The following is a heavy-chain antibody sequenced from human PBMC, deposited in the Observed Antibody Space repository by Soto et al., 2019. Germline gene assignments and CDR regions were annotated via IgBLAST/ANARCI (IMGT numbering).Heavy chain of an antibody. Sequence: QVQLVESGGGVVQPGRSLRLSCAASGFTFSDSGIHWVRQAPGKGLEWVAVISYEGSKTYYADSVKGRFTISRDNSKNTLYLQMASLRPEDTAVYYCAKDHWAAYSGYAIRNDLDVWGQGTTVTVSS. CDR1: GFTFSDSG. CDR2: ISYEGSKT. D-gene: IGHD5-12*01. CDR3: AKDHWAAYSGYAIRNDLDV. V-gene: IGHV3-30*18. J-gene: IGHJ6*02.